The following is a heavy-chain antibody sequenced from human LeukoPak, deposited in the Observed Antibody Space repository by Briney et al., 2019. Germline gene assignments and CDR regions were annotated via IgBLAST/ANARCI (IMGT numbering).Heavy chain of an antibody. V-gene: IGHV3-23*01. J-gene: IGHJ4*02. CDR3: ARESYDSSGYYYGGGFDY. Sequence: GGSLRLSCAASGFTFSSYAMSWVRQAPGKGLEWVSAISGSGGSTYYADSVKGRFTISRDNAKNTLYLQMNSLRAEDTAVYYCARESYDSSGYYYGGGFDYWGQGTLVTVSS. D-gene: IGHD3-22*01. CDR1: GFTFSSYA. CDR2: ISGSGGST.